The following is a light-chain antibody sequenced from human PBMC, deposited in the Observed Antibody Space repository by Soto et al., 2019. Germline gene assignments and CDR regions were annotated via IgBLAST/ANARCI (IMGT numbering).Light chain of an antibody. CDR1: QSISSY. CDR3: QQSYSTPPWT. V-gene: IGKV1-39*01. Sequence: IQMTQSPSSLSASVGDRVTITCRASQSISSYLNWYQQKPGKAPKLLIYAASSLQSGVPSRFSGSGSGTDFTLTICSLQPEDFATYYCQQSYSTPPWTFGHGTKVDIK. CDR2: AAS. J-gene: IGKJ1*01.